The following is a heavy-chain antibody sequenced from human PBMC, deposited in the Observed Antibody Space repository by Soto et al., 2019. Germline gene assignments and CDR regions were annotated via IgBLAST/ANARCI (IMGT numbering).Heavy chain of an antibody. Sequence: ASVKVSCTASGYTFTSYAMHWVRQAPGQRLEWMGWINAGNGNTKYSQKFQGRVTITRDTSASTAYMELSSLRSEDTAVYYCARDSVTYAFDPWGQGTLVTVSS. V-gene: IGHV1-3*01. D-gene: IGHD4-17*01. CDR1: GYTFTSYA. CDR2: INAGNGNT. J-gene: IGHJ5*02. CDR3: ARDSVTYAFDP.